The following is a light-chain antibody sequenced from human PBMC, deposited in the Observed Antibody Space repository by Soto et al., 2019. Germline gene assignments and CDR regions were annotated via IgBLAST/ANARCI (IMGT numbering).Light chain of an antibody. CDR2: GAS. CDR3: QQYDNLFT. J-gene: IGKJ3*01. V-gene: IGKV1-33*01. Sequence: DIQMTQSPSSLSASVGDRVTITCQASQDISNYLNWYQQKPGEAPKLLIYGASILQTGVPPRFSGSGSGTEFIFTISSLQPEDFATYYCQQYDNLFTFVPGTNVDFK. CDR1: QDISNY.